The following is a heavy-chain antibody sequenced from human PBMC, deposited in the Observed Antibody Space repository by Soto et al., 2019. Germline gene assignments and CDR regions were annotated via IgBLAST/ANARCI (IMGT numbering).Heavy chain of an antibody. CDR1: GFTFSSYA. CDR2: ISGSGGST. V-gene: IGHV3-23*01. D-gene: IGHD6-13*01. Sequence: GGSLRLSCAASGFTFSSYAMSWVRQAPGKGLEWVSVISGSGGSTYYADSVKGRFTISRDNSKNTLYLQMNSLRAEDTAVYYCAGGGYSSSWYWSFDYWGQGTLVTVSS. J-gene: IGHJ4*02. CDR3: AGGGYSSSWYWSFDY.